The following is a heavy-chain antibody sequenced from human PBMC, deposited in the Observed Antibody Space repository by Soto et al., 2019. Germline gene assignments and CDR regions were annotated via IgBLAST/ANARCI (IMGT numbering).Heavy chain of an antibody. CDR1: GYTFTGYY. J-gene: IGHJ3*02. CDR2: INPNSGGT. D-gene: IGHD3-22*01. V-gene: IGHV1-2*04. Sequence: ASVKVSCKASGYTFTGYYMHWVRQAPGQGLEWMGWINPNSGGTNYAQKFQGWVTMTRDTSISTAYMELSRLRSDDTAVYYCARESHSYDSSGYLDAFDIWGQGTMVTVSS. CDR3: ARESHSYDSSGYLDAFDI.